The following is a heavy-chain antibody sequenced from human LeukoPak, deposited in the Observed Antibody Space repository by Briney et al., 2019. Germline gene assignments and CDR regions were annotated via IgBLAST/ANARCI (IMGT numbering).Heavy chain of an antibody. CDR3: ARDRGAYYYGSGSYSPPGV. V-gene: IGHV1-2*02. D-gene: IGHD3-10*01. Sequence: ASVKVSCKASGGTFSSYAISWVRQAPGQGLEWMGWINPNSGGTNYAQKFQGRVTMTRDTSISTAYMELSRLRSDDTAVYYCARDRGAYYYGSGSYSPPGVWGKGTTVTVSS. CDR1: GGTFSSYA. CDR2: INPNSGGT. J-gene: IGHJ6*04.